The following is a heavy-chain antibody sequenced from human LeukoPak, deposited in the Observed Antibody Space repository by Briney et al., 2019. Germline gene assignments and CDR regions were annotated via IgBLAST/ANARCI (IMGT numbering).Heavy chain of an antibody. J-gene: IGHJ4*02. CDR3: AKAPVTTCRGAFCHPFDY. D-gene: IGHD2-15*01. Sequence: GGSLRLSCAASGFTFSSYSMNWVRQAPGKGLEWVSAISDTGNTYHSDSVKGGCTISRDSHQHTLFLQMNRLRPEDAPVYYCAKAPVTTCRGAFCHPFDYWGLGTLVTVSS. CDR2: ISDTGNT. V-gene: IGHV3-23*01. CDR1: GFTFSSYS.